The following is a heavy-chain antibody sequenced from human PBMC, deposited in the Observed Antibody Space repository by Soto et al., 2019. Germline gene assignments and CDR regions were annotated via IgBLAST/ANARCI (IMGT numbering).Heavy chain of an antibody. Sequence: QVQLVQSGAEVKKPGSSVKVSCKASGGTFSSYAISWVRQAPGQGLEWMGGIIPIFGTANYAQKFQGRVTITADESTSTAYMERSSLRSEDTDVYYCAMSVDMATITFNLVYWGKGTLVTVSS. D-gene: IGHD5-12*01. CDR2: IIPIFGTA. CDR1: GGTFSSYA. J-gene: IGHJ4*02. V-gene: IGHV1-69*01. CDR3: AMSVDMATITFNLVY.